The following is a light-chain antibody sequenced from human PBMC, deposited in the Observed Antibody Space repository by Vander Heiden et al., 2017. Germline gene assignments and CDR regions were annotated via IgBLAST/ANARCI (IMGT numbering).Light chain of an antibody. CDR1: QGISNY. CDR2: AAS. V-gene: IGKV1-27*01. CDR3: QKYNSAPQT. J-gene: IGKJ1*01. Sequence: DIQMTPSPSSLSASVGDRVTITCRASQGISNYLAWYQQKPGKVPKLLIYAASTLQAGVPARFSGSGSGTDFTLTIRSMQPEDVATYYCQKYNSAPQTFGQGTKVEIK.